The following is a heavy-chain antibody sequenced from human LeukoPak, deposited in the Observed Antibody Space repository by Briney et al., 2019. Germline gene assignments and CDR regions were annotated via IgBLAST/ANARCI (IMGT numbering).Heavy chain of an antibody. Sequence: GGSLRPSCAGSGFTFSSYSMKWVRQAPGKGLEWVSSISSRSTHIDYADSVKGRFTISRDNGNSSLYLQMNSLRVEDTAVYYCARGQVAEYFGDLSHWSGPWGRGTLVTVSS. CDR2: ISSRSTHI. CDR3: ARGQVAEYFGDLSHWSGP. V-gene: IGHV3-21*06. CDR1: GFTFSSYS. J-gene: IGHJ5*02. D-gene: IGHD3-10*01.